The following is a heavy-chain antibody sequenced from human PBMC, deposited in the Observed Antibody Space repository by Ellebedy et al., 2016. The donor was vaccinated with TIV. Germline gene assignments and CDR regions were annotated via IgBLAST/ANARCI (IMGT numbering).Heavy chain of an antibody. J-gene: IGHJ4*02. CDR1: GYSFTGHF. D-gene: IGHD5-18*01. V-gene: IGHV1-2*02. CDR2: INPNSGGT. CDR3: ARVTAMVTSYFGY. Sequence: ASVKVSXKASGYSFTGHFIHWVRQAPGQGLEWMGWINPNSGGTNYAQKFQGRVTMTRDTSISTAYMELSRLRSDDTAIYYCARVTAMVTSYFGYWGQGTLVTVSS.